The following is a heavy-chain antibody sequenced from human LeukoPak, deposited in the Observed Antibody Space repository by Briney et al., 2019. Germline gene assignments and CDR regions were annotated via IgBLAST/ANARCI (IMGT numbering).Heavy chain of an antibody. CDR1: GFTFSGHW. V-gene: IGHV3-7*01. D-gene: IGHD6-6*01. CDR2: IRQDGSEK. Sequence: GGSLRLSCTASGFTFSGHWMSWVRQAPGKGLEWVASIRQDGSEKHYVDSVEGRFTISRDNAKNSLHLQMSSLRAEDTAVYYCAKGSSRPPNAFDIWGQGTLVTVSS. CDR3: AKGSSRPPNAFDI. J-gene: IGHJ3*02.